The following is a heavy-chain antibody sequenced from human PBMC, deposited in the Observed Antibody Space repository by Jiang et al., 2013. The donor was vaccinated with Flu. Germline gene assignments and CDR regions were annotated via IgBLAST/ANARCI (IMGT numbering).Heavy chain of an antibody. D-gene: IGHD3-22*01. V-gene: IGHV3-30*02. CDR1: GFTFSSYG. J-gene: IGHJ2*01. CDR3: AKGARIVVVMPDNWYFDL. Sequence: VQLLESGGGVVQPGGSLRLSCAASGFTFSSYGMHWVRQAPGKGLEWVAFIRYDGSNKYYADSVKGRFTISRDNSKNTLYLQMNSLRAEDTAVYYCAKGARIVVVMPDNWYFDLWGRGTLATVSS. CDR2: IRYDGSNK.